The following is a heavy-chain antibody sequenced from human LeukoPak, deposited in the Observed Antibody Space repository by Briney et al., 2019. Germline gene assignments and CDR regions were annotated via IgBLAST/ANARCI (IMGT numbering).Heavy chain of an antibody. Sequence: SETLSLTCTVSGGSISSYYWSWIRQPPGKGPEWIGYIYYSGSTNYNPSLKSRVTISVDTSKNQFSLKLSSVTAADTAVYYCARVRQQLERRGYYFDYWGQGTLVTVSS. CDR3: ARVRQQLERRGYYFDY. V-gene: IGHV4-59*01. CDR2: IYYSGST. D-gene: IGHD6-13*01. J-gene: IGHJ4*02. CDR1: GGSISSYY.